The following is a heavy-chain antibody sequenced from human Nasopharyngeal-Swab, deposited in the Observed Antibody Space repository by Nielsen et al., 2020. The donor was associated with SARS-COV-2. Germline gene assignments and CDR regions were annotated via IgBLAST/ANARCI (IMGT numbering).Heavy chain of an antibody. CDR3: ASLRADTPDFAY. Sequence: GESLKISCAASRFTFSSWPMHWVRQAPGKGLEWVTVISFDGGDKQYADSVKGRFTISRDNSKNTLYLQMNSLRAEDTGVYYCASLRADTPDFAYWGQGTLVTVSS. CDR2: ISFDGGDK. D-gene: IGHD2-15*01. V-gene: IGHV3-30*03. J-gene: IGHJ4*02. CDR1: RFTFSSWP.